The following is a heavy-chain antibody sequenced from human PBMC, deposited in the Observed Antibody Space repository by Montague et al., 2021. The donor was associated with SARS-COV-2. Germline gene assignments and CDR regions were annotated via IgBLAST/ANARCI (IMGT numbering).Heavy chain of an antibody. J-gene: IGHJ4*02. CDR1: GGSFSDYH. Sequence: SETLSLTCAVYGGSFSDYHWTWIRQSPGGGLEWIGQINYSGSTKYNPSLRSRVTISIDTSKKQFSLKLTSVTAADTAVYYCARGPPGYWGQGTLVTVSS. CDR2: INYSGST. D-gene: IGHD1-1*01. V-gene: IGHV4-34*01. CDR3: ARGPPGY.